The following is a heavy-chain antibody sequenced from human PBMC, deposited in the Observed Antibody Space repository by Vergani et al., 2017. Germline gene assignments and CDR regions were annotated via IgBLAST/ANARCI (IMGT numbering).Heavy chain of an antibody. Sequence: QVQLQESGPGLVKPSETLSLTCTVSGGSISSYYWSWIRQPPGKGLEWIGYIYYSGSTNYNPSLKSRVTISVDTSKNQFSLKLSSVTAADTAVYYAASGRVCSGGSCPAEDAFDIWGQGTMVTVSS. D-gene: IGHD2-15*01. CDR1: GGSISSYY. V-gene: IGHV4-59*01. CDR3: ASGRVCSGGSCPAEDAFDI. CDR2: IYYSGST. J-gene: IGHJ3*02.